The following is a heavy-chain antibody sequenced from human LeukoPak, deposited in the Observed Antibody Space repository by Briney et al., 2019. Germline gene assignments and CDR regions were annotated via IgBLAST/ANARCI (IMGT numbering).Heavy chain of an antibody. D-gene: IGHD6-13*01. CDR3: ARSAAGSAFDI. Sequence: GGSLRLSCAASGFTFSSYWMHCVRQAPGKGLVWVSRINTDGSITNYAGSVKGRFTISRDNAKNTLYLQMDSLRAEDTAVYYCARSAAGSAFDIWSQGTMVTVSS. CDR2: INTDGSIT. J-gene: IGHJ3*02. CDR1: GFTFSSYW. V-gene: IGHV3-74*01.